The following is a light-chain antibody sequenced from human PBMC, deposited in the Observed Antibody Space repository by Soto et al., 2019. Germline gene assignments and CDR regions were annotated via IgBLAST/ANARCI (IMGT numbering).Light chain of an antibody. Sequence: DIQVTQSPSSLSASVGDRVTITCRASERMTRYLNWYQQQPGQPPTATSLQSGVPSRFSGSESGTDFTLTISSLQPEDFATYYCQQTYSHPYTFGQGTILQI. CDR1: ERMTRY. CDR3: QQTYSHPYT. J-gene: IGKJ2*01. CDR2: AT. V-gene: IGKV1-39*01.